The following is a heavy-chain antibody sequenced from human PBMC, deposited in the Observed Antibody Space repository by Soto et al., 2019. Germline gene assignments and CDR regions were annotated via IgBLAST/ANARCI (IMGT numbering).Heavy chain of an antibody. Sequence: QVQLVESGGGEVQPGRSLTISCAASGFTFSTYGMHWVRQTPGKGLEWVAVISYDGTNKFYSDSVKCRFTISRDNFKNTLTLPMNSLRADDTAVYSCAKDLQSYGDYDYYCYGMDVWGLGTRVTVSS. CDR2: ISYDGTNK. CDR3: AKDLQSYGDYDYYCYGMDV. CDR1: GFTFSTYG. J-gene: IGHJ6*02. V-gene: IGHV3-30*18. D-gene: IGHD4-17*01.